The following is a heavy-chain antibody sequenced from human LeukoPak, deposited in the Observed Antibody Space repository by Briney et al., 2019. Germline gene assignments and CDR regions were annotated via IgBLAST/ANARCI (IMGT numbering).Heavy chain of an antibody. J-gene: IGHJ5*02. CDR3: ARVYRDSSSHYTWFDP. CDR2: NYYRGDT. D-gene: IGHD3-22*01. V-gene: IGHV4-59*01. Sequence: PSETLSLTCTISGGSISSGYWSWIRQPPGKGLEWIGYNYYRGDTNYNPSLRTRITISVDTSKNQFSLKLSAVTAADTAVYFCARVYRDSSSHYTWFDPWSQGTLVTVSS. CDR1: GGSISSGY.